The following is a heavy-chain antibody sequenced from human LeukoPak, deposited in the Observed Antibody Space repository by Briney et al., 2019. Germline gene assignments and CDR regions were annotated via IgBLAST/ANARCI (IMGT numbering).Heavy chain of an antibody. CDR3: ARGKDAYKVGNF. V-gene: IGHV4/OR15-8*02. CDR1: GGSISFYYW. D-gene: IGHD5-24*01. J-gene: IGHJ4*02. CDR2: IYNSENT. Sequence: EALSLPFPGPGGSISFYYWWTWVRQAPGKGPEGVGTIYNSENTYYHPSLSSRLTISMDTSKNQFSLKMTSVTAADTAVYYCARGKDAYKVGNFWGQGALVTVSS.